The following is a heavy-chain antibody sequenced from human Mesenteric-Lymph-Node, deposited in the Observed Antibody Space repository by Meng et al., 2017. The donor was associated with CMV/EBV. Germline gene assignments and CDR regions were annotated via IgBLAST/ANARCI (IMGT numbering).Heavy chain of an antibody. J-gene: IGHJ6*02. CDR2: IKQDGSEK. CDR3: AKDGGLYYYYGMDV. V-gene: IGHV3-7*03. CDR1: GFTFSSYW. D-gene: IGHD4-23*01. Sequence: GESLKISCAASGFTFSSYWMSWVRQAPGKGLEWVANIKQDGSEKYYVDSVKGRFTISRDNAKNSLYLQMNSLRAEDTALYYCAKDGGLYYYYGMDVWGQGTTVTVSS.